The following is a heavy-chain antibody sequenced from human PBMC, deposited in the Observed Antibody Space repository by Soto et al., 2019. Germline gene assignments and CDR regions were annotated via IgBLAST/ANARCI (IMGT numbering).Heavy chain of an antibody. J-gene: IGHJ6*02. CDR1: GGTFSSYA. D-gene: IGHD5-18*01. CDR3: ARVDTALYGMDV. V-gene: IGHV1-69*13. CDR2: IIPIFGTA. Sequence: SVKVSCKASGGTFSSYAISWVRQAPGQGLEWMGGIIPIFGTANYAQKFQGRVTITADESTSTAYMELSSLRSEDTAVYYCARVDTALYGMDVWGQGTTVTVSS.